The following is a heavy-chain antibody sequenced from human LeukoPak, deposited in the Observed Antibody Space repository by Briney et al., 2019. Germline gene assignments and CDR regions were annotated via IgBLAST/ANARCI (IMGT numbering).Heavy chain of an antibody. D-gene: IGHD3-22*01. CDR3: AKSRAGSSGFYFDY. CDR1: GFTFSSYW. Sequence: GGSLRLSCAASGFTFSSYWMHWVRQGPGEGLVWVSRINSDGKSTSYADPVKGRFTISRDNAKDTLYLQMNSLRAEDTAVYFCAKSRAGSSGFYFDYWGQGTLVIVSS. CDR2: INSDGKST. V-gene: IGHV3-74*01. J-gene: IGHJ4*02.